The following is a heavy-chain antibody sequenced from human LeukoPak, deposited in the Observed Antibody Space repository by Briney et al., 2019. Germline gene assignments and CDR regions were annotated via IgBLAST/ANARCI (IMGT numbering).Heavy chain of an antibody. D-gene: IGHD2-21*01. J-gene: IGHJ6*03. CDR1: GFTFDTYN. Sequence: GGSLRLPCAASGFTFDTYNFNWVRQAPGKGLEWVASIRSYSSYIHYADSVKGRFTISRDNAKKSLDLQMNSLRAEDTAVYFCARYSEVYYYVDVWGAGTTVIVSS. V-gene: IGHV3-21*01. CDR2: IRSYSSYI. CDR3: ARYSEVYYYVDV.